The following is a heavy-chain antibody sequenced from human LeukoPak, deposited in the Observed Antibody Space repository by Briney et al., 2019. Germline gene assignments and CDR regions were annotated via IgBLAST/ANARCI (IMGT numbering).Heavy chain of an antibody. CDR3: ARLYSRGGIAMNDY. Sequence: GESLMISCWGSAYSSTSYWFGWWRRLPGKGLEGLGFINPGDSAPRYSPSIQGQVTTSADKTISTAYLQWSSLKASDTAMYYCARLYSRGGIAMNDYWGQGTLVTVSS. CDR1: AYSSTSYW. CDR2: INPGDSAP. J-gene: IGHJ4*02. V-gene: IGHV5-51*01. D-gene: IGHD6-13*01.